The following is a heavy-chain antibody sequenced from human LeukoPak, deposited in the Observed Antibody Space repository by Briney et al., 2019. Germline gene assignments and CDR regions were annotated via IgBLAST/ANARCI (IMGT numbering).Heavy chain of an antibody. CDR1: GGSITTHY. CDR3: AITTVTTIYFYFDL. Sequence: SETLSLTCTVSGGSITTHYWSWIRQPPGKGLEWIGYIDYSERTNYNPSLQSRVTISVDTSKNQFSLKMNSVTATDTAAYYCAITTVTTIYFYFDLWGRGTLVTVSS. D-gene: IGHD4-17*01. V-gene: IGHV4-59*08. J-gene: IGHJ2*01. CDR2: IDYSERT.